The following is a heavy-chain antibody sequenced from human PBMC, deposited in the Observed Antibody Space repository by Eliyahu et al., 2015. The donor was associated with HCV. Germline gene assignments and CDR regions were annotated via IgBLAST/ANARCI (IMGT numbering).Heavy chain of an antibody. D-gene: IGHD2-8*01. CDR1: GVTVTNNY. J-gene: IGHJ4*02. Sequence: EVQLVESGGXLIQPGGSLXXSCVASGVTVTNNYMSWVRQAPGKGLEWVSIVYSGGETYYADSVKGRFTISRDSSENTLYLQMNSLRAEDTAVYYCARDDGVWGQGTLVTVSS. V-gene: IGHV3-53*01. CDR2: VYSGGET. CDR3: ARDDGV.